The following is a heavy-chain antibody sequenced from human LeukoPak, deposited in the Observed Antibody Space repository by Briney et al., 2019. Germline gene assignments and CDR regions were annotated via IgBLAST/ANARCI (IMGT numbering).Heavy chain of an antibody. J-gene: IGHJ6*02. V-gene: IGHV1-18*01. Sequence: GASVKVSCKASGYTFTSYGISWVRQAPGQGLEWMGWISAYNCNTNYAQKLQGRVTMTTDTSTSTAYMELRSLRSDDTAVYYCARIGKLYCSSTSCYASPHGMDVWGQGTTVTVSS. D-gene: IGHD2-2*01. CDR2: ISAYNCNT. CDR1: GYTFTSYG. CDR3: ARIGKLYCSSTSCYASPHGMDV.